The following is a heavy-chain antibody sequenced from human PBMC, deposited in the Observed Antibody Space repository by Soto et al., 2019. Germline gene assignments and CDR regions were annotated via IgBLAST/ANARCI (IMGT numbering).Heavy chain of an antibody. V-gene: IGHV4-59*12. D-gene: IGHD1-26*01. CDR1: NGSISGFY. CDR3: VRVGVGIGNHFDS. CDR2: IHYSGRT. Sequence: PSETLSLTCSVSNGSISGFYWTWIRQPPGKILEWIGYIHYSGRTDYNPSLTSRATMSVDTSKNQFSLNLKSITAADTAVYYCVRVGVGIGNHFDSWGRGXLVTVSS. J-gene: IGHJ4*02.